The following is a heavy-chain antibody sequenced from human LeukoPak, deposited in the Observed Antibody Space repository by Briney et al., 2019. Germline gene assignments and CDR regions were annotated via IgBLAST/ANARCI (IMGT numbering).Heavy chain of an antibody. CDR1: GFTFGDYA. D-gene: IGHD3-10*01. J-gene: IGHJ4*02. CDR2: IRSKAYGGTT. Sequence: GSLRLSCTASGFTFGDYAMSWVRQAPGKGLEWVGFIRSKAYGGTTEYAASVKGRFTISRDDSKSIAYLQIHSLKSEDTAVYYCSRDGLDYYGSGSYRGFDYWGQGTLVTVSS. CDR3: SRDGLDYYGSGSYRGFDY. V-gene: IGHV3-49*04.